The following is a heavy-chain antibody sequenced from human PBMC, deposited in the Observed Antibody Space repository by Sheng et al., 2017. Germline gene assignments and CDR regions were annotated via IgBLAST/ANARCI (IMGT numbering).Heavy chain of an antibody. D-gene: IGHD3-3*01. CDR2: INHSGST. J-gene: IGHJ6*03. CDR3: ARQFREYYDFWSGYYYYYYMDV. Sequence: QVQLQQWGAGLLKPSETLSLTCAVYGGSFSGYYWSWIRQPPGKGLEWIGEINHSGSTNYNPSLKSRVTISVDTSKNQFSLKLSSVTAADTAVYYCARQFREYYDFWSGYYYYYYMDVVGQRDHGHRLL. CDR1: GGSFSGYY. V-gene: IGHV4-34*01.